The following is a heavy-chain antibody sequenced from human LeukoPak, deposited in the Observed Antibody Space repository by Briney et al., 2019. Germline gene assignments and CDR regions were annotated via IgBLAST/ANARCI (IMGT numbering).Heavy chain of an antibody. J-gene: IGHJ4*02. Sequence: GGSPRLSCAASGFTVSSNYMSWVRQAPGKGLEWVSVIYSGGSTYYADSVKGRFTISRDNSKNTLYLQMNSLRAEDTAVYYCARGTSYYYDSSGYLDWGQGTLVTVSS. V-gene: IGHV3-66*01. CDR3: ARGTSYYYDSSGYLD. CDR2: IYSGGST. CDR1: GFTVSSNY. D-gene: IGHD3-22*01.